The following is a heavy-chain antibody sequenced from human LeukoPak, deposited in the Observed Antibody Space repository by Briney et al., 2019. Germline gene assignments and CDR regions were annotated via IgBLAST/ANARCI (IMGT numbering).Heavy chain of an antibody. CDR2: ISAYNGNT. Sequence: ASVKVSCKASGYTFTSYGISWVRQAPRQGLEWMGWISAYNGNTNYAQKLQGRVTMTTDTSTSTAYMELRSLRSDDTAVYYCARISDYGDYVRIFDYWGQGTLVTVSS. CDR3: ARISDYGDYVRIFDY. CDR1: GYTFTSYG. V-gene: IGHV1-18*01. J-gene: IGHJ4*02. D-gene: IGHD4-17*01.